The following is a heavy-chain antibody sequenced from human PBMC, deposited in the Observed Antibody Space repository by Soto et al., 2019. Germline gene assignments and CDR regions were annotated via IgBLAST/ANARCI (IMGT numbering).Heavy chain of an antibody. D-gene: IGHD3-22*01. V-gene: IGHV4-34*01. CDR2: INLSGST. CDR1: GGSFSGYY. CDR3: ARGDYDSSGLDY. J-gene: IGHJ4*02. Sequence: PSETLSLTCAVYGGSFSGYYWSWIRQPPGKGLEWIGEINLSGSTNYNPSLKSRVTISVDTSKNQFSLKLSSVTAADTAVYHCARGDYDSSGLDYWGQGTLVTVSS.